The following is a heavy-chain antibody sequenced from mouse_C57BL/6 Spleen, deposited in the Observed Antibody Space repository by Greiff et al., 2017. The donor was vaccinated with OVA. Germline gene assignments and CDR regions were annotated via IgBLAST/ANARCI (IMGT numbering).Heavy chain of an antibody. Sequence: VQLQQSGPELVKPGASVKISCKASGYAFSSSWMNWVKQRPGKGLEWIGRIYPGDGDTNYNGKFKGKATLTADKSSSTAYMQLSSLTSEDSGVYVCALGPDWYFDVWGTGTTVTVSS. CDR2: IYPGDGDT. CDR1: GYAFSSSW. V-gene: IGHV1-82*01. J-gene: IGHJ1*03. CDR3: ALGPDWYFDV.